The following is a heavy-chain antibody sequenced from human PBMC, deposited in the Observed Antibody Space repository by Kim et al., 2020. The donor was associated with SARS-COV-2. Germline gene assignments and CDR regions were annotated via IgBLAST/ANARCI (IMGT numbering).Heavy chain of an antibody. V-gene: IGHV3-23*01. J-gene: IGHJ5*01. CDR1: GFTFSNYA. CDR3: AKDRGAFAWYDF. Sequence: GGSLRLSCAASGFTFSNYAMTWVRQAPGEGLEWVSSISGSGSTTYYADSVKGRFTISRDSSKNTLYLVMNSLRPEATAIYYCAKDRGAFAWYDFWGQGTQVIVSS. CDR2: ISGSGSTT.